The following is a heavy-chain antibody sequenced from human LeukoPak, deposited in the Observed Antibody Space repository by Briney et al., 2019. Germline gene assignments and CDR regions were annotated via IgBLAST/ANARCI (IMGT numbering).Heavy chain of an antibody. D-gene: IGHD6-13*01. CDR1: GYTFTSYD. Sequence: ASVKVSCKASGYTFTSYDINWVRQATGQGLEWMGWMNPNSGNTGYAQKFQGRVTMTRNTSISTAYMELSSLRSEDTAVYYCARGSQQLVGDYYYYGMDVWGQGTTVTASS. V-gene: IGHV1-8*01. J-gene: IGHJ6*02. CDR2: MNPNSGNT. CDR3: ARGSQQLVGDYYYYGMDV.